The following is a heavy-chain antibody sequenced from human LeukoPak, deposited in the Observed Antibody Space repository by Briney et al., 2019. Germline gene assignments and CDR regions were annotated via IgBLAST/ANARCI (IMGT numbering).Heavy chain of an antibody. J-gene: IGHJ3*02. V-gene: IGHV3-11*06. CDR3: ARDGYYGSGSYGSYDAFDI. D-gene: IGHD3-10*01. Sequence: GGSLRLSCAASGFIFSDYYTSWIRQAPGKGLEWVSHISSSSSYIEYADSVKGRFTISRDNARNSLYLQMNSLRAEDTAVYYCARDGYYGSGSYGSYDAFDIWGQGTMVTISS. CDR1: GFIFSDYY. CDR2: ISSSSSYI.